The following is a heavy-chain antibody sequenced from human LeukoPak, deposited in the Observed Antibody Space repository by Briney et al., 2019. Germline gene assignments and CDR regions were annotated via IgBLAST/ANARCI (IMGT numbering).Heavy chain of an antibody. CDR1: GGSISSSNCY. CDR3: ARRRENSDDAFDI. V-gene: IGHV4-39*01. J-gene: IGHJ3*02. CDR2: ISYTGTT. Sequence: KASETLSLTCTVSGGSISSSNCYWGWIRQPPGKGLEWIGIISYTGTTHYIPSLMSRVIISVDTSKNQFSLKVNSVTAADTAVYYCARRRENSDDAFDIWGQGTMVTVSS. D-gene: IGHD2/OR15-2a*01.